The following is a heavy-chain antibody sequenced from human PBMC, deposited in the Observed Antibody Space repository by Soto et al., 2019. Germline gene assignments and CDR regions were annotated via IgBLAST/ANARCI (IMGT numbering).Heavy chain of an antibody. V-gene: IGHV4-34*01. CDR2: INHSGST. J-gene: IGHJ1*01. CDR1: GGSFSGYY. D-gene: IGHD1-26*01. CDR3: ARGRKELGFQH. Sequence: QVQLQQWGAGLLKPSETLSLTCAVYGGSFSGYYWSWMRQPPGKGLGWIGEINHSGSTNYNPSLKSRVTISVDTSKNQFTLKLSSVTAADTAVYYCARGRKELGFQHWGQGTLVTVSS.